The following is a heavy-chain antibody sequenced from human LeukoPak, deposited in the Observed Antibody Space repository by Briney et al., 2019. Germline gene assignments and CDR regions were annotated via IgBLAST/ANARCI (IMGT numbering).Heavy chain of an antibody. CDR1: GFTFTNYA. J-gene: IGHJ4*02. Sequence: GSLRLSCAASGFTFTNYAMSWVRQTPGKGLEWVSAISGSGGSTYYADSVKGRFTISRDNSKNTLYLQMNSLRAEDTAVYYCAKDPIAVAGILRDYWGQGTLVTVSS. D-gene: IGHD6-19*01. V-gene: IGHV3-23*01. CDR2: ISGSGGST. CDR3: AKDPIAVAGILRDY.